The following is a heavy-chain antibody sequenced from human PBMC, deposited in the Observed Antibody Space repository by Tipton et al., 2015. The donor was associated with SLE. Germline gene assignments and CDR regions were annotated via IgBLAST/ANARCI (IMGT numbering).Heavy chain of an antibody. D-gene: IGHD2-21*01. J-gene: IGHJ4*02. CDR1: GGSIGSFY. V-gene: IGHV4-59*01. CDR3: ARLGVGCANCWYYFDL. Sequence: LRLSCTVSGGSIGSFYWSWIRQPPGKGLEWIGDVYQSGTTNSNPSLKGRVTISVDTSKNQFSLKVSSVTAADTAVYYCARLGVGCANCWYYFDLWGQGALVTVSS. CDR2: VYQSGTT.